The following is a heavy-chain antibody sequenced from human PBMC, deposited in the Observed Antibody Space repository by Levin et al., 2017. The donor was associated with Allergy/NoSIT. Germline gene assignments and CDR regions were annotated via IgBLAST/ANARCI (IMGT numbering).Heavy chain of an antibody. V-gene: IGHV3-48*01. CDR3: ARNLPAADY. CDR2: IDRSSSIM. Sequence: GESLKISCVASGFTFSSQSMSWVRQTPGKGLEWVSYIDRSSSIMYYADSVKGRFAISRDNAKNSLYLQMSSLTAEDTGVYFCARNLPAADYWGQGTLVTVSS. D-gene: IGHD2-2*01. J-gene: IGHJ4*02. CDR1: GFTFSSQS.